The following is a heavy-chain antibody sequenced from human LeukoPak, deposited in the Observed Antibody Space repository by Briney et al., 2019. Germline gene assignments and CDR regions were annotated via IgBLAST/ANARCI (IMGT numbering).Heavy chain of an antibody. CDR3: ARRPIVVVNDAFDI. Sequence: LGESLKISCKGSGYSFTSYWIGWVRQMPGKGLEWMGIIYPGDSDTRYSPSFQGQVTISADKSISTAYLQWSSLKASDTAMYYCARRPIVVVNDAFDIWGQGTMITVSS. CDR1: GYSFTSYW. CDR2: IYPGDSDT. J-gene: IGHJ3*02. D-gene: IGHD3-22*01. V-gene: IGHV5-51*01.